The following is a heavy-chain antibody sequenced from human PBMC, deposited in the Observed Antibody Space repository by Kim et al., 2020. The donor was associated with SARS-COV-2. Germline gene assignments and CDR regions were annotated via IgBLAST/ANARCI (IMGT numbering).Heavy chain of an antibody. D-gene: IGHD3-3*01. V-gene: IGHV3-49*04. CDR3: TGGYYDFWSGQDYYYCRDV. CDR2: IRSKAYGGTT. J-gene: IGHJ6*03. Sequence: GGSLRLSCTASGFTFGDYAMSWVRQAPGKVLEWVGFIRSKAYGGTTEYAASVKGRFTISRDDSKSIAYLQMNSLKTEDTAVYYCTGGYYDFWSGQDYYYCRDVWCKGTPVTVSS. CDR1: GFTFGDYA.